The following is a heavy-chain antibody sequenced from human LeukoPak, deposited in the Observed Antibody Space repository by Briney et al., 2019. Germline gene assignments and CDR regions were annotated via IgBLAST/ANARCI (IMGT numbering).Heavy chain of an antibody. CDR1: GFRFSDYW. V-gene: IGHV3-23*01. CDR2: ITGAGSST. D-gene: IGHD4-11*01. Sequence: GGSLRLSCAASGFRFSDYWMTWVRQVPGKGLEWVSSITGAGSSTKYADSVSGRFTISRDNSKNTLSLQMTGLRAEDTAVYYCARKVTVAMDLDYWGQGTLVTVSS. J-gene: IGHJ4*02. CDR3: ARKVTVAMDLDY.